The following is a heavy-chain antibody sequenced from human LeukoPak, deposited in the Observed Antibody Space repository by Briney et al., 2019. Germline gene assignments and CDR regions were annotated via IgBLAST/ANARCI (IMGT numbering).Heavy chain of an antibody. J-gene: IGHJ4*02. CDR2: IYYNGNT. V-gene: IGHV4-39*07. CDR1: GGSIRSSDYF. Sequence: SETLSLTCTVSGGSIRSSDYFWGWIRQPPGQGLEWIGSIYYNGNTYDNPSLKSRVTVSVSTSKNQFSLNLKSVTAADTAVYYCARVRGSRGYGADFDFWGQGTLVTVSS. CDR3: ARVRGSRGYGADFDF. D-gene: IGHD3-22*01.